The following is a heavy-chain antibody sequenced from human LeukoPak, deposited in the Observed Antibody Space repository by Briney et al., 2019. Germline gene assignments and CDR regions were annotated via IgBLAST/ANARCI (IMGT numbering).Heavy chain of an antibody. D-gene: IGHD1-1*01. CDR2: INHSGST. Sequence: SETLSLTCAVYGGSFCGYYWSWIRQPPGKGLEWIGEINHSGSTNYNPSLKSRVTISVDTSKNQFSLKLSSVTAADTAVYYCARRYRFNYYYYYYMDVWGKGTTVTISS. CDR3: ARRYRFNYYYYYYMDV. J-gene: IGHJ6*03. V-gene: IGHV4-34*01. CDR1: GGSFCGYY.